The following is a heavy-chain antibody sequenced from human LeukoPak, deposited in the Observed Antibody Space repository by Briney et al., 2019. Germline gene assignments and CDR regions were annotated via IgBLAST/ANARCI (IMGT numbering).Heavy chain of an antibody. CDR2: ISGSDGTT. V-gene: IGHV3-23*01. CDR3: AKATQVSYPHFFDY. Sequence: GGSLRLSCTASGFIVSSSYMSWVRQAPGKGPEWVSIISGSDGTTYSADSVKGRFTISRDNSKNTLSLQINSLRADDAAIYYCAKATQVSYPHFFDYWGQGTLVTVSS. CDR1: GFIVSSSY. J-gene: IGHJ4*02.